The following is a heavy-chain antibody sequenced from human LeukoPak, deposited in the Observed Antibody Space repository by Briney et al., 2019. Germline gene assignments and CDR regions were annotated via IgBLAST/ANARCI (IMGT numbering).Heavy chain of an antibody. D-gene: IGHD5-18*01. CDR2: INHSGST. J-gene: IGHJ4*02. CDR1: GGSFSGYY. Sequence: SETLSLTCAVYGGSFSGYYWSWIRQPPGKGLEWIGEINHSGSTNYNPSLKSRVTISVDTSKNQFSLKLSSVTAADTAVYYCARDGSGYSLWGQGTLVTVSS. CDR3: ARDGSGYSL. V-gene: IGHV4-34*01.